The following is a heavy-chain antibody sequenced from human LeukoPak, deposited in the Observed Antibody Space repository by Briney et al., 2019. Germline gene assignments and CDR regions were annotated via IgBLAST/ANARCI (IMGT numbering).Heavy chain of an antibody. CDR2: IRKGGSER. CDR3: ARVLGAYSNVYGPDFDY. D-gene: IGHD3-16*01. V-gene: IGHV3-7*01. Sequence: GGSLRLSCAASGFTFSIYWMSWVRQAPGKGLEWVANIRKGGSERYYVDSVKGRFTISRDNAKNSLYLQMDSLRAEDTAVYYCARVLGAYSNVYGPDFDYWGQGTLVTDSS. CDR1: GFTFSIYW. J-gene: IGHJ4*02.